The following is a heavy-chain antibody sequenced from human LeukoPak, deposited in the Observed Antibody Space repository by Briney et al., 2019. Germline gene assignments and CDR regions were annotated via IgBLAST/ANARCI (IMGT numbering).Heavy chain of an antibody. CDR3: AKHQLLWFGELRGYFDY. D-gene: IGHD3-10*01. CDR2: ISGSGGST. Sequence: GGSLRLSCAASGFTFSSYAMSWVRQPPGKGLEWVSAISGSGGSTYYADSVKGRFTISRDNSKNTLYLQMNSLRAEDTAVYYCAKHQLLWFGELRGYFDYWGQGTLVTVSS. V-gene: IGHV3-23*01. J-gene: IGHJ4*02. CDR1: GFTFSSYA.